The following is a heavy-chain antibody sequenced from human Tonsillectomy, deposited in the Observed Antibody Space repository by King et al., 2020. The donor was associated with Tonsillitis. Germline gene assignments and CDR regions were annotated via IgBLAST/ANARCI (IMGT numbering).Heavy chain of an antibody. J-gene: IGHJ4*02. CDR2: ISSSSSYI. Sequence: VQLVESGGGLVKPGGSLRLSCAASGFTFSSYSMNWVRQAPGKGLEWVSSISSSSSYIYYADSMKGRFTISRDNAKNSLYLQMNSLRAEDTAVYYCARVSIGGDYYDSSGFDYCGQGTLVTVSS. V-gene: IGHV3-21*01. CDR1: GFTFSSYS. CDR3: ARVSIGGDYYDSSGFDY. D-gene: IGHD3-22*01.